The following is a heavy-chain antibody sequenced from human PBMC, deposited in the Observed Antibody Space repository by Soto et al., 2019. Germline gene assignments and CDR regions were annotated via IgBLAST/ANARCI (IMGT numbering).Heavy chain of an antibody. CDR3: AREDFYRFDY. J-gene: IGHJ4*02. V-gene: IGHV3-7*01. Sequence: EVQLVESGGGLVQPGGSLRVSCAASGFTFTSYWMIWVRQAPGKGLEWVANIKEDGSAKYYLDSVKGRFTISRDNAKNSLYLQMSSLRAEDTAVYYCAREDFYRFDYWGQGNLVTVSS. CDR2: IKEDGSAK. CDR1: GFTFTSYW.